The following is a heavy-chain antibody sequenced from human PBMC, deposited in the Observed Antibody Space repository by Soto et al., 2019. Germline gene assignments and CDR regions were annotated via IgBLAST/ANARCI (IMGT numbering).Heavy chain of an antibody. CDR1: GGSISSGDYY. Sequence: QVQLQESGPGLVKPSQTLSLTCTVSGGSISSGDYYWSWIRQPPGKGLESIGYIYYSGSTYYNPSLKSRVTISVDTSKNQFSLKLSSVTAADTAVYYCARDNILGILYGGMDVWGQGTTVTVSS. D-gene: IGHD3-3*01. J-gene: IGHJ6*02. CDR3: ARDNILGILYGGMDV. CDR2: IYYSGST. V-gene: IGHV4-30-4*01.